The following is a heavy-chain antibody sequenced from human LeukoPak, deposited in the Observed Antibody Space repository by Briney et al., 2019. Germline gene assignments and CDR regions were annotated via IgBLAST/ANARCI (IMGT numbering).Heavy chain of an antibody. CDR3: ARWVTTTTTGAFDM. CDR2: LYYSGATYT. CDR1: GDSISSRSHY. Sequence: SETLSLTCTVSGDSISSRSHYWGWIRQPPGKGLEWIGTLYYSGATYTYHNPSVKSRVTISVDTSESQFSLKLSSVTAADTAVYYCARWVTTTTTGAFDMWGQGTMVTVSS. J-gene: IGHJ3*02. V-gene: IGHV4-39*01. D-gene: IGHD1-1*01.